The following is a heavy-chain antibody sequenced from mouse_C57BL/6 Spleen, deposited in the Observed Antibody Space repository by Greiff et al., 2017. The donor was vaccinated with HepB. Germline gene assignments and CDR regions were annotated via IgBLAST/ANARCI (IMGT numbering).Heavy chain of an antibody. Sequence: EVQLQQSGPELVKPGASVKISCKASGYTFTDYYMNWVKQSRGKSLEWIGDINPNNGGTSYNQKFKGKATLTVDKSSSTAYMELRSLTSEDSAVYYCARRNSHYYGSSYRYFDVWGTGTTVTVSS. J-gene: IGHJ1*03. CDR3: ARRNSHYYGSSYRYFDV. V-gene: IGHV1-26*01. CDR1: GYTFTDYY. CDR2: INPNNGGT. D-gene: IGHD1-1*01.